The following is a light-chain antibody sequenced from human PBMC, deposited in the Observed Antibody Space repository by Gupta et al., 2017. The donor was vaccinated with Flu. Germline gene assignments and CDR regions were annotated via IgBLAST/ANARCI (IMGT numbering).Light chain of an antibody. J-gene: IGKJ2*01. CDR1: QSISSN. CDR2: GAS. Sequence: EIVMTQSPATLSVSPGERATLSCRASQSISSNLAWYQQKPGQAPRLLIYGASTRATGVPARFSGSGYGKEFTLTISSLHSGELAVYYCQQYNKRPHDGLLLFGQGTKLEIK. V-gene: IGKV3D-15*01. CDR3: QQYNKRPHDGLLL.